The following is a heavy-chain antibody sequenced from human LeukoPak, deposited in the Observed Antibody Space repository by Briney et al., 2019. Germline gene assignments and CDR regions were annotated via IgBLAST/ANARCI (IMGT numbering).Heavy chain of an antibody. V-gene: IGHV4-34*01. J-gene: IGHJ4*02. CDR3: ARLSLYDTRNDY. CDR2: INHSGST. Sequence: SETLSLTCAVYGGSFSGYYWSWIRQPPGKGLEWIGEINHSGSTNYNPSLKSRVTISVDTSKNQFSLKLSSVTAADTAVYYCARLSLYDTRNDYWGQGTLVTVSP. CDR1: GGSFSGYY. D-gene: IGHD3-22*01.